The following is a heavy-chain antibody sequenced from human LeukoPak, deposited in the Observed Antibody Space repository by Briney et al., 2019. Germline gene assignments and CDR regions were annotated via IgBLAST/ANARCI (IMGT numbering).Heavy chain of an antibody. Sequence: ASVKVSCTASGYTFTSYDINWVRQATGQGLEWMGWMNPNSGNTGYAQKFQGRVTMTRNTSISTAYMELSSLRSEDTAVYYCARDRNYGSGSYYYYYYGMDVWGQGTTVTVSS. V-gene: IGHV1-8*01. CDR3: ARDRNYGSGSYYYYYYGMDV. D-gene: IGHD3-10*01. CDR1: GYTFTSYD. J-gene: IGHJ6*02. CDR2: MNPNSGNT.